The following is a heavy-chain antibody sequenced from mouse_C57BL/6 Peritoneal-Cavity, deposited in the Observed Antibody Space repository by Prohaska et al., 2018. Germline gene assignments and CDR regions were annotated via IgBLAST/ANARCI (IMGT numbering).Heavy chain of an antibody. CDR1: GFTFSGFW. J-gene: IGHJ1*03. Sequence: EVQLLETGGVLVQPGGSRGLSCEGSGFTFSGFWMSWVRQTPGKTLEWIGDIKSDGSAINYAQSIKDRFTIFRDNDKSTLYLQMSNVRSEETATYFCMRYGNYWYFDVWGTGTTVTVSS. V-gene: IGHV11-2*01. D-gene: IGHD2-1*01. CDR2: IKSDGSAI. CDR3: MRYGNYWYFDV.